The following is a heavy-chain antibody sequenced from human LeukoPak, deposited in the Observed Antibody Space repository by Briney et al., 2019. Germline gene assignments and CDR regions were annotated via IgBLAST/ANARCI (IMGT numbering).Heavy chain of an antibody. CDR3: ASPRNYYDSSGYIFY. D-gene: IGHD3-22*01. CDR2: ISSSSSYI. Sequence: GGSLRLSCAAPGFTFSSYSMNWVRQAPGKGLEWVSSISSSSSYIYYADSVKGRFTISRDNAKTSLYLQMNSLRAEDTAVYYCASPRNYYDSSGYIFYWGQGTLVTVSS. J-gene: IGHJ4*02. CDR1: GFTFSSYS. V-gene: IGHV3-21*01.